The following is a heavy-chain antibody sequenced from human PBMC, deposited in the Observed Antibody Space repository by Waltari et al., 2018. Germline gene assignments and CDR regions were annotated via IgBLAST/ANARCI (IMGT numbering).Heavy chain of an antibody. CDR3: ERSGGY. V-gene: IGHV3-48*03. J-gene: IGHJ4*02. D-gene: IGHD3-16*01. Sequence: QVVDYGGGLVQPGRSLKLSCTALGFTLSRYDLNWFRQAPGKAPEWISRINAGGSVMYYADSVKGRFAISRDNANNFLYLQMDRLTVEDTAVYYCERSGGYWGQGSQVTVSS. CDR2: INAGGSVM. CDR1: GFTLSRYD.